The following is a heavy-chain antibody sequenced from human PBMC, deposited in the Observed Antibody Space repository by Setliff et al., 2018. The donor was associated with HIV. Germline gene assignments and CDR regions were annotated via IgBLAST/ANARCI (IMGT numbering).Heavy chain of an antibody. D-gene: IGHD6-13*01. Sequence: LSLTCTVSGVSITSNSYYWGWIRQPPGKGLEWIGSLYNNGVTYYNPSLRSRVTIFVDMSKNQFSLKLTSVTAADTAVYYCARDIQAAGTGWFDPWGQGTLGTVSS. CDR2: LYNNGVT. CDR1: GVSITSNSYY. V-gene: IGHV4-39*02. J-gene: IGHJ5*02. CDR3: ARDIQAAGTGWFDP.